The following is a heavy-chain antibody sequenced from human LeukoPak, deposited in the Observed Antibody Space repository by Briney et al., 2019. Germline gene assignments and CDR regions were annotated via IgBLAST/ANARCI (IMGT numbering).Heavy chain of an antibody. CDR3: ARGLGTGDRWYFDY. CDR2: IYYSGST. J-gene: IGHJ4*02. D-gene: IGHD7-27*01. CDR1: GGSISSSSYY. Sequence: SETLSLTCTVSGGSISSSSYYWGWIRQPPGKGLEWIGSIYYSGSTYYNPSLKSRVTISVDTSKNQFSLRLSSVTAADTAVYYCARGLGTGDRWYFDYWGQGTLLTVSS. V-gene: IGHV4-39*07.